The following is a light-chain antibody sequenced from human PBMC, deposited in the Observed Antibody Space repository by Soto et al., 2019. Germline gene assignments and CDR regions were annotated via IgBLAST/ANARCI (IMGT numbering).Light chain of an antibody. CDR2: GAS. V-gene: IGKV3-20*01. Sequence: EIVLTQSPGTLSLSPGERATLSCRASQSVSSSFLAWYQQKPGQAPRLLIYGASSRATDIPDRFSGSGSGTDFNLTISGLEPEDFAVYYCQQYGSSPWTFGQGTKVEIK. CDR1: QSVSSSF. J-gene: IGKJ1*01. CDR3: QQYGSSPWT.